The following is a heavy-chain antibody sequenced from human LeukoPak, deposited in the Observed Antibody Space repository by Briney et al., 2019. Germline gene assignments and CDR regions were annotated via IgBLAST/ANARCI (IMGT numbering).Heavy chain of an antibody. CDR1: GYTFTSYY. V-gene: IGHV1-46*01. D-gene: IGHD3-10*01. Sequence: GASVKVSCKASGYTFTSYYMHWVRQAPGQGLEWMGIINPSGGSTSYAQKFQGRVTMTRDTSTSTVYMELSSLRSEDTAVYYCARAASRAGYYYGSGSRLNYWGQGTLVTVSS. CDR2: INPSGGST. J-gene: IGHJ4*02. CDR3: ARAASRAGYYYGSGSRLNY.